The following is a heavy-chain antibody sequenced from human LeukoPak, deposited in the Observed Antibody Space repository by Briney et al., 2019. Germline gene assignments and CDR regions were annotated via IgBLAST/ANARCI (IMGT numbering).Heavy chain of an antibody. CDR2: IYYSGST. D-gene: IGHD6-6*01. CDR3: ARVLAARSGLNDY. V-gene: IGHV4-59*12. J-gene: IGHJ4*02. CDR1: GGSISSYY. Sequence: SETLSLTCTVSGGSISSYYWSWIRQPPGKGLEWIGYIYYSGSTNYNPSLKSRVTISVDTSKNQFSLKLSSVTAADTAVYYCARVLAARSGLNDYWGQGTLVTVSS.